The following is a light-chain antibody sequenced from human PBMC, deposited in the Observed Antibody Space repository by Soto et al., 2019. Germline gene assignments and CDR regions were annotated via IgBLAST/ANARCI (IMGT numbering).Light chain of an antibody. CDR2: DAS. J-gene: IGKJ4*01. CDR3: QQRSNWPLT. Sequence: EIVLPQSQVTLSSSPRERATLSCRASQSVVNYLAWYQQKPGQAPMLLIYDASKRATGIPARFSGSGYGTDFTLTISSLEPEYWAIYDCQQRSNWPLTFGGGTKVEIK. V-gene: IGKV3-11*01. CDR1: QSVVNY.